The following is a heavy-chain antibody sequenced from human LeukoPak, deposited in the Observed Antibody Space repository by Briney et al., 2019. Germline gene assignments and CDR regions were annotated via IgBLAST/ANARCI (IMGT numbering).Heavy chain of an antibody. V-gene: IGHV3-74*01. CDR3: ARGGYSSGLDY. CDR1: GITFNNYW. Sequence: GGSLRLSCEVSGITFNNYWLHWVRQAQGKGLVWVSRVDTDGSGTIYADSVKGRFTVSRDNAKNTLYLQMISLRAEDTAVYYCARGGYSSGLDYWGQGILVTVSS. CDR2: VDTDGSGT. J-gene: IGHJ4*02. D-gene: IGHD6-19*01.